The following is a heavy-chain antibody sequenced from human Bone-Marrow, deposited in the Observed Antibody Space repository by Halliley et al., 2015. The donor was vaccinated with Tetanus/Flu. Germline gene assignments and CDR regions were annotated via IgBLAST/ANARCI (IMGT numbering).Heavy chain of an antibody. CDR2: IWHDGSNQ. CDR3: AREISHGAGSYSLDV. J-gene: IGHJ4*02. V-gene: IGHV3-33*01. D-gene: IGHD3-10*01. Sequence: VIWHDGSNQFYGDSVKGRFTISRDNSKSTLYLQMNSLRAVDTALYFCAREISHGAGSYSLDVWGQGTLVPVSS.